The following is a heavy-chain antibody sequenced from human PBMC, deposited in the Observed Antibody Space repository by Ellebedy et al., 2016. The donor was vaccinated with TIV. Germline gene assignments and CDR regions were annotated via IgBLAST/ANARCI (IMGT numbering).Heavy chain of an antibody. Sequence: GESLKISCAASGFTFSNYVMSWVRPAPGKGLEWVSSISGGVGNTYYADSVKGRFTISRDNSKNTLYLQMNSLRAEDTAVYYCAKGCGGSCYWEDYWGQGTLVTVSS. V-gene: IGHV3-23*01. J-gene: IGHJ4*02. CDR3: AKGCGGSCYWEDY. CDR2: ISGGVGNT. D-gene: IGHD2-15*01. CDR1: GFTFSNYV.